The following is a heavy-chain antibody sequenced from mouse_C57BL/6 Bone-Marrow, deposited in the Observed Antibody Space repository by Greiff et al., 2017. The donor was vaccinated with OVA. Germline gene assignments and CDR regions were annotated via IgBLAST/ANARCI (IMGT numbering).Heavy chain of an antibody. CDR2: IYPGDGDT. Sequence: QVQLQQSGPELVKPGASVKISCTASGYAFSSSWMNWVKQRPGKGLEWIGRIYPGDGDTNYNGKFKGKATLTADKSSSTAYMQLSSLTSEDTAVYFCANDYGSPWYVDVGGTGTTVTVSA. CDR1: GYAFSSSW. V-gene: IGHV1-82*01. J-gene: IGHJ1*03. CDR3: ANDYGSPWYVDV. D-gene: IGHD1-1*01.